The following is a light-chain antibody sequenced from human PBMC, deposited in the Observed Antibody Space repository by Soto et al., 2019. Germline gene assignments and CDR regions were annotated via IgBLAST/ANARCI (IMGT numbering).Light chain of an antibody. V-gene: IGKV2-28*01. CDR1: QSLLHSNGYNY. J-gene: IGKJ1*01. CDR3: MQALQSPWT. CDR2: SVS. Sequence: IVMTQSPLSLPVTPGEPASISCRSSQSLLHSNGYNYLDWYLQKPGQSPQLLIYSVSNRASGVPDRFSGSGSGTDFTLKITRVEAEDVGVYFCMQALQSPWTFGQGTNVDIK.